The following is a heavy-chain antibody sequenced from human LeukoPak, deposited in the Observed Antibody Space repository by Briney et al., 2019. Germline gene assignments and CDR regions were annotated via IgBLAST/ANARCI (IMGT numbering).Heavy chain of an antibody. Sequence: GGSLRLSCAASGFTFSSYAMSWVRQAPGKGLEWVAGISGSGGGTYYSDSVKGRFTFSRANSNTTLFLQMHSLSPEDTAVYYCAKATYFAPSGWFAPWGQGTLVTVSS. CDR1: GFTFSSYA. CDR2: ISGSGGGT. D-gene: IGHD3-9*01. V-gene: IGHV3-23*01. CDR3: AKATYFAPSGWFAP. J-gene: IGHJ5*02.